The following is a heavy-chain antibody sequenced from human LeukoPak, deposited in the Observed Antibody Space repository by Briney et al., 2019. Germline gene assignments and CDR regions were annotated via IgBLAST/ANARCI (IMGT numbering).Heavy chain of an antibody. CDR3: ANRPFPYYYYTCV. CDR2: ISGSGVST. Sequence: GGSLRLSCAASRYSFSSYAMSWVRQAPGKGLEWVSDISGSGVSTYYADSVKGRFIISRDNSKNTLYLQMHSLRHGDTAVYWCANRPFPYYYYTCVWGQGTTVTVSS. J-gene: IGHJ6*03. V-gene: IGHV3-23*01. CDR1: RYSFSSYA.